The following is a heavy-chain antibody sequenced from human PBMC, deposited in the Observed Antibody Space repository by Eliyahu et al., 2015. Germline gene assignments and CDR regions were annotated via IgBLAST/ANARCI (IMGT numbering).Heavy chain of an antibody. Sequence: QVQLQESGPGLVKPSETLSLTCTVSGGSISSYYWSWIRQPPGKGLEWIGYIYYSGSTNYNPSLKSRVTISVDTSKNQFSLKLSSVTAADTAVYYCAREGGYSSSWLFDYWGQGTLVTVSS. D-gene: IGHD6-13*01. V-gene: IGHV4-59*01. CDR1: GGSISSYY. J-gene: IGHJ4*02. CDR2: IYYSGST. CDR3: AREGGYSSSWLFDY.